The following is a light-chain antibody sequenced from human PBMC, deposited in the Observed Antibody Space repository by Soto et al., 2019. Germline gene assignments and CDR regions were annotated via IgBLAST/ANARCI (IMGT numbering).Light chain of an antibody. J-gene: IGKJ4*01. CDR1: QSASSSS. Sequence: EIVLTQSPGTLSLSPGERATLSCRASQSASSSSLAWYQQKPGQAPRLLIYDASIRATGIPNRFGGSGSGTDFTLTISRLEPEDSAVYYCQQYGSSPITFGGATKVDIK. CDR3: QQYGSSPIT. CDR2: DAS. V-gene: IGKV3-20*01.